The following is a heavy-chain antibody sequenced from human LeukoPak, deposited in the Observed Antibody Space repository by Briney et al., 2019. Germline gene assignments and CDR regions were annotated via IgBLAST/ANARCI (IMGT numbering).Heavy chain of an antibody. D-gene: IGHD5-24*01. CDR3: ARGRDGYSYGPFDY. Sequence: PSETLSLTCTVSGASMSTFYWSWIRQPPGKGLEWIGYVFYSGSTDYNPSLKSRVTISVDTSKNQFSLNLTSVTAADTAVYYCARGRDGYSYGPFDYWGQGTLVTVSS. CDR1: GASMSTFY. J-gene: IGHJ4*02. V-gene: IGHV4-59*01. CDR2: VFYSGST.